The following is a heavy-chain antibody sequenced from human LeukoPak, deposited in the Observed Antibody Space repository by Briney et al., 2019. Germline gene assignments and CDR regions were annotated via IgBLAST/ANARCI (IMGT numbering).Heavy chain of an antibody. J-gene: IGHJ4*02. CDR1: GGTFSSYA. V-gene: IGHV1-69*13. Sequence: ASVKVSCKASGGTFSSYAISWVRQAPGQGLEWMGGIIPIFGTANYAQKFQGRVTITADESTSTAYMELSSLRSEDTAVYYCAREWSHQLPHFDYWGQGTLVTVSS. D-gene: IGHD2-2*01. CDR3: AREWSHQLPHFDY. CDR2: IIPIFGTA.